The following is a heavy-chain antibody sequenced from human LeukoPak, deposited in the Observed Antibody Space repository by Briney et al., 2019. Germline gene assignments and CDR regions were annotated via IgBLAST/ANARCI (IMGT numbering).Heavy chain of an antibody. V-gene: IGHV3-23*01. D-gene: IGHD1-26*01. J-gene: IGHJ4*02. Sequence: AEGSLRLSCVASGFTFEEYVMNWVRQAPGKGLEWLATIYGSGVSISYADSVKGRFTISRDNSKNTLYLQMNSLRAEDTAMYFRAKDLGWELPAEAYWGQGILVTVSS. CDR2: IYGSGVSI. CDR1: GFTFEEYV. CDR3: AKDLGWELPAEAY.